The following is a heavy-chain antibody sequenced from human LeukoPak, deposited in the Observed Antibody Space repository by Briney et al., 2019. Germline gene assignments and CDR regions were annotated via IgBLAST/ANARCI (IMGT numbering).Heavy chain of an antibody. J-gene: IGHJ4*02. Sequence: GASVKVSCKASGGTFSSYAISWVRQAPGQGLEWMGRIIPILGIANYAQKFQGRVTITADKSTSTAYMELRSLRSDDTAVYYCATQRYTQPLVYWGQGTLVTVSS. CDR3: ATQRYTQPLVY. CDR2: IIPILGIA. D-gene: IGHD1-14*01. V-gene: IGHV1-69*04. CDR1: GGTFSSYA.